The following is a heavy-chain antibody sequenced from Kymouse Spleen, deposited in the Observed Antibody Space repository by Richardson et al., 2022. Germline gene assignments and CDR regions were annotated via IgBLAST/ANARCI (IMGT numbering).Heavy chain of an antibody. J-gene: IGHJ4*02. CDR3: TTWYNWNFGLDY. Sequence: EVQLVESGGGLVKPGGSLRLSCAASGFTFSNAWMSWVRQAPGKGLEWVGRIKSKTDGGTTDYAAPVKGRFTISRDDSKNTLYLQMNSLKTEDTAVYYCTTWYNWNFGLDYWGQGTLVTVSS. D-gene: IGHD1-7*01. CDR1: GFTFSNAW. CDR2: IKSKTDGGTT. V-gene: IGHV3-15*01.